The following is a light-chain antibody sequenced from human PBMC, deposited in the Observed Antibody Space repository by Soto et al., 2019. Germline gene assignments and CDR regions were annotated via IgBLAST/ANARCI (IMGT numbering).Light chain of an antibody. Sequence: QSVLTQPASVSGSPGQSITISCTGTSNENGSYSSVSWYQQLPGNAPQLMIYEGSKRPSGVFIRFSASKSCNTASLTVSGLQAEDEADYYCSSYVGTNSYVFGTGTKVTVL. J-gene: IGLJ1*01. V-gene: IGLV2-14*02. CDR1: SNENGSYSS. CDR2: EGS. CDR3: SSYVGTNSYV.